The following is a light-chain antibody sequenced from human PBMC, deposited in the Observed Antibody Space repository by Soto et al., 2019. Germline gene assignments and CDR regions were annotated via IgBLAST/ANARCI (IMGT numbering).Light chain of an antibody. CDR2: AAS. V-gene: IGKV1-39*01. J-gene: IGKJ1*01. CDR3: QQNYSATWT. Sequence: DIQMTQSPSSLSASVGDRLTITCRASQGSSSYLNWYQQKPGKAHKLLIYAASTLQSGVPSRFRGSGSETDFTLTISRLQPEDLATYSCQQNYSATWTIGQGTKVEIK. CDR1: QGSSSY.